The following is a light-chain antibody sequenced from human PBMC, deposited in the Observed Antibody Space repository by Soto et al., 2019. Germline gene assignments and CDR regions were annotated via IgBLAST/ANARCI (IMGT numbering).Light chain of an antibody. Sequence: IKMTQSAAALSASEGDRVTVTCRASQSISTSLAWYQQKPGQAPNLLISKASSLESGVPSRFSGSGSGTDFTLTISSLQPEDVAPYYSANCNSAPLT. V-gene: IGKV1-5*03. CDR3: ANCNSAPLT. J-gene: IGKJ5*01. CDR2: KAS. CDR1: QSISTS.